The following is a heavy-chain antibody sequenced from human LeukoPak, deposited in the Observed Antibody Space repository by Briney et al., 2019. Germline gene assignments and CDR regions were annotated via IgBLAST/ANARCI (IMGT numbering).Heavy chain of an antibody. CDR1: GGSTSSYY. CDR2: IYTDGTT. Sequence: SETLSLTCTVSGGSTSSYYWSWIRQPAGRGLEWIGRIYTDGTTNYNPSLKSRVTMSVDTSKNQFSLKLSSVTVADTAVYYCARDDYGKSDYWGQGTLVTVSS. J-gene: IGHJ4*02. V-gene: IGHV4-4*07. D-gene: IGHD4-17*01. CDR3: ARDDYGKSDY.